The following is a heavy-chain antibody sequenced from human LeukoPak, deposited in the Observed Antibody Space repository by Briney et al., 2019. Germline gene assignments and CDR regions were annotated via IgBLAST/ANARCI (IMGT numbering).Heavy chain of an antibody. V-gene: IGHV4-4*07. Sequence: TSETLSLTWTVSGGSISTYYWSWIRQPAGKGLEWIGRIYTSGDTNYNPSLKSRVTMSIATSKNQFSLNLSSVTAADTAMYYCARGHIAVAGSDYWGQGILVTVSS. D-gene: IGHD6-13*01. CDR2: IYTSGDT. CDR1: GGSISTYY. J-gene: IGHJ4*02. CDR3: ARGHIAVAGSDY.